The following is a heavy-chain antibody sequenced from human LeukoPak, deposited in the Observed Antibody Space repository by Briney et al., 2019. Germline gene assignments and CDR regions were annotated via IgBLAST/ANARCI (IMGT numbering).Heavy chain of an antibody. Sequence: SETLSLTCAVYGGSFSGYYWGWIRQPPGKGLEWIGEINHSGSTNYNPSLKSRVTISVDTSKNQFSLKLSSVTAADTAVYYCARAGMWLQFLPHFDYWGQGTLVTVSS. D-gene: IGHD5-24*01. J-gene: IGHJ4*02. CDR2: INHSGST. V-gene: IGHV4-34*01. CDR3: ARAGMWLQFLPHFDY. CDR1: GGSFSGYY.